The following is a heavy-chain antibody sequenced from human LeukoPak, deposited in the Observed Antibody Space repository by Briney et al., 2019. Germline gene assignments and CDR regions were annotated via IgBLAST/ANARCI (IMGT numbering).Heavy chain of an antibody. CDR3: ARGGIAARRPLSP. CDR1: GGSFSGDY. V-gene: IGHV4-34*01. J-gene: IGHJ5*02. D-gene: IGHD6-6*01. Sequence: SETLSLTCAVSGGSFSGDYWSWIRQPPGKGLEWIGEINHSGSTNYNPSLKSRVTISVDTSKNQFSLKLSSVTAADTAVYYCARGGIAARRPLSPWGQGTLVTVSS. CDR2: INHSGST.